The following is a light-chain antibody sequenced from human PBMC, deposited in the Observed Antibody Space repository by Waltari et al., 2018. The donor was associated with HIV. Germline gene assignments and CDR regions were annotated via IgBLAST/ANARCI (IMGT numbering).Light chain of an antibody. CDR3: LQALSFPLT. J-gene: IGKJ3*01. Sequence: DIQVTQSLSSLSASVGDSVTITCRANKGLTSYLAWYQQKPGNTPKFLISATSSLRGGVPSRFGGSGSGTDFTLIINNLQPEDFATYYCLQALSFPLTFGPGTKVDVK. V-gene: IGKV1-12*01. CDR1: KGLTSY. CDR2: ATS.